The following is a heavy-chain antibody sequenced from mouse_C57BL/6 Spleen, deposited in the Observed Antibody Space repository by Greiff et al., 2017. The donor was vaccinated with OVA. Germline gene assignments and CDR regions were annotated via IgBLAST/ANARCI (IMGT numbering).Heavy chain of an antibody. J-gene: IGHJ2*01. CDR3: ARKGRITTVDY. D-gene: IGHD1-1*01. Sequence: VQLQQPGAELVMPGASVKLSCKASGYTFTSYWMHWVKQRPGQGLEWIGEIDPSDSYTNYNQKFKGKSTLTVDKSSSTAYMQLSSLTSEDSAVYYCARKGRITTVDYWGQGTTLTVSS. CDR1: GYTFTSYW. CDR2: IDPSDSYT. V-gene: IGHV1-69*01.